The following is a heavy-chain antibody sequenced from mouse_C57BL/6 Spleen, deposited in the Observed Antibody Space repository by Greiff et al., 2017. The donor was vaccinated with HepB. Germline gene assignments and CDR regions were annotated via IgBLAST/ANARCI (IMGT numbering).Heavy chain of an antibody. Sequence: VKLQESGAELVRPGASVTLSCKASGYTFTDYEMHWVKQTPVHGLEWIGAIDPETGGTDYNQKFKGKAILTADKSSSTAYMELRSLTSEDSAVYYCTRSLDGYYKGYFDYWGQGTTLTVSS. CDR1: GYTFTDYE. CDR3: TRSLDGYYKGYFDY. J-gene: IGHJ2*01. V-gene: IGHV1-15*01. CDR2: IDPETGGT. D-gene: IGHD2-3*01.